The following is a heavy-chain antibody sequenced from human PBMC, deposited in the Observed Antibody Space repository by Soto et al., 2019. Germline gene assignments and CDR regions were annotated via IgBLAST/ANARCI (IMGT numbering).Heavy chain of an antibody. Sequence: GGSLRLSCAASGFTFSSYSMNWVRQAPGKGLEWVSSISGSSSYIYYAGSVKGRFTISRDNAKNSLYLQMNSLRAEDTAVYYCAREQPNRGMDVWGQGTTVTVSS. CDR2: ISGSSSYI. J-gene: IGHJ6*02. V-gene: IGHV3-21*01. CDR3: AREQPNRGMDV. CDR1: GFTFSSYS.